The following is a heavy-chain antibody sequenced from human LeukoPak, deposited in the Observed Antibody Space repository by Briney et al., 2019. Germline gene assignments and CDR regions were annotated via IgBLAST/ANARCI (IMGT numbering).Heavy chain of an antibody. CDR3: ARDKSYGDSEDY. CDR2: INQDGSEK. J-gene: IGHJ4*02. D-gene: IGHD2-21*02. Sequence: GGSLRLSCAASGFTFSNYAMNWVRQAPGKGLEWVANINQDGSEKYYVDSVKGRFTISRDNAKNSLYLQMNSLRAEDTAVYYCARDKSYGDSEDYWGQGTLVTVSS. V-gene: IGHV3-7*05. CDR1: GFTFSNYA.